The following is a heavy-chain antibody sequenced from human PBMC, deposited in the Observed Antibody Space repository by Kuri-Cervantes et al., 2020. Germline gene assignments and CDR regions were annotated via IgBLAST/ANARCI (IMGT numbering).Heavy chain of an antibody. D-gene: IGHD3-10*01. CDR2: IVHTGST. V-gene: IGHV4-34*01. CDR1: GVSFSNHY. CDR3: ARGRLINFLREFDP. Sequence: SETLSLTCAVDGVSFSNHYWNWVRQPPGKGLEWIGEIVHTGSTIYNPSLKSRVTISLGTSKNQFSLKLTSVTAADTAVYYCARGRLINFLREFDPWGQGTLVTVSS. J-gene: IGHJ5*02.